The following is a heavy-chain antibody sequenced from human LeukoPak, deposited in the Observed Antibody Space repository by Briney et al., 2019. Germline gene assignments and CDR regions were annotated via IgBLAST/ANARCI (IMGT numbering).Heavy chain of an antibody. CDR1: GFTFSSYA. CDR2: ISGSGGST. D-gene: IGHD1-26*01. V-gene: IGHV3-23*01. Sequence: GGSLRLSCAASGFTFSSYAMSWVRRAPGKGLEWVSAISGSGGSTYYADSVKGRFTISRDNSKNTLYLQMNSLGAEDTAVYYCAKDLVGALRAYFDYWGQGTLVTVSS. CDR3: AKDLVGALRAYFDY. J-gene: IGHJ4*02.